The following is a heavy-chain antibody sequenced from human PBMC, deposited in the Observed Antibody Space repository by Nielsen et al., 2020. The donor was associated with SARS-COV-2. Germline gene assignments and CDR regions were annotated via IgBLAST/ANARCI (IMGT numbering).Heavy chain of an antibody. CDR3: TRGFYSQSDC. CDR2: ISSSSSHI. D-gene: IGHD2-15*01. Sequence: GESLKISCAASGFTLSTYSMNWVRQAPGKGLEWVSSISSSSSHIYHADSVKGRCTTSRDNAKNSLYLQMNSLRAEDTAVYYCTRGFYSQSDCWGQGTLVTVSS. V-gene: IGHV3-21*01. CDR1: GFTLSTYS. J-gene: IGHJ4*02.